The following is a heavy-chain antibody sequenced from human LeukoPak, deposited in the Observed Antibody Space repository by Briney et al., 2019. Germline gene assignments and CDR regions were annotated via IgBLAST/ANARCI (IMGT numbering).Heavy chain of an antibody. CDR2: ISSSSITI. D-gene: IGHD2-2*01. Sequence: HPGGSLRLSCAASGFNFSGDEMNWVRQAPGKGLEWVSYISSSSITIYYADSVKGRFTISRDNAKNSLYLQMNSLRAEDTAVYYSARHIKSSFWYFDYWGRGTLVTVSP. J-gene: IGHJ2*01. CDR3: ARHIKSSFWYFDY. V-gene: IGHV3-48*03. CDR1: GFNFSGDE.